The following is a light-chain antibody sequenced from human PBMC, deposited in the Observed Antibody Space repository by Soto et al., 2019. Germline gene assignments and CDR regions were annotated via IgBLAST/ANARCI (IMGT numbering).Light chain of an antibody. Sequence: DIQMTQSPSSLSASVGDRVTITCRASQSINVYLHWYQQKPGKAPNLLIYGASSLQSGVPSRFSGGGSGTEFTLTISSLQPEDGGTYYCQQTDSTPQTFGGGTKVEI. CDR1: QSINVY. V-gene: IGKV1-39*01. CDR2: GAS. J-gene: IGKJ4*01. CDR3: QQTDSTPQT.